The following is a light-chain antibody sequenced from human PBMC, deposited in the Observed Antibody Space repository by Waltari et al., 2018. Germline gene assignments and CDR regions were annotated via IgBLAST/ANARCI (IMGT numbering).Light chain of an antibody. CDR1: QNISDH. J-gene: IGKJ1*01. V-gene: IGKV1-39*01. CDR3: QQTYTTPGT. Sequence: DIQMTQSPSSLSASVGDRVTFNCRASQNISDHLNWYQHKSGKVPKVLIYGASNLRSGVPSRFSASGSGTDFSLTINSLQPDDFATYYCQQTYTTPGTFGPGTKVEFK. CDR2: GAS.